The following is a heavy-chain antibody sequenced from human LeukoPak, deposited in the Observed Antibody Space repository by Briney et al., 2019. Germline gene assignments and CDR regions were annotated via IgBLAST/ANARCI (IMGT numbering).Heavy chain of an antibody. CDR3: VRGGPSTWF. J-gene: IGHJ4*02. Sequence: PRGSLRLSCAASGFTFKLYWMHWVRQVPGKGPVWVARINDDGSDTVYADSVKGRFTISRDDAKNMLFLQMNSLRGEDTAVYHCVRGGPSTWFWGQGTLVTVSS. V-gene: IGHV3-74*01. CDR1: GFTFKLYW. CDR2: INDDGSDT. D-gene: IGHD3-22*01.